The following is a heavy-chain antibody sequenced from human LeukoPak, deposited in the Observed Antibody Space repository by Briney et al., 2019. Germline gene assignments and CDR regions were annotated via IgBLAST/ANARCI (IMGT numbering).Heavy chain of an antibody. J-gene: IGHJ4*02. CDR2: ISAYNGNT. V-gene: IGHV1-18*01. CDR3: ARDHYHKIHSVMVTAPDY. CDR1: GYTFTSYG. Sequence: VASVKVSCKASGYTFTSYGISWVRQAPGQGLEWMGWISAYNGNTNYAQKFQGRVTMARDTSTSTVYMELSSLRSEDTAVYYCARDHYHKIHSVMVTAPDYWGQGTLVIVSS. D-gene: IGHD2-21*02.